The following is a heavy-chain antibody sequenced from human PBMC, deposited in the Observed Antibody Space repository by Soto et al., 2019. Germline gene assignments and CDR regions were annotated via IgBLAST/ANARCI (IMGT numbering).Heavy chain of an antibody. CDR2: IYWDDDK. CDR3: AHVVITFGGVVADDAFDV. V-gene: IGHV2-5*02. D-gene: IGHD3-16*02. CDR1: GFSLTTRGVG. Sequence: GSGPTLVNPTETLTLTCTFSGFSLTTRGVGVGWIRQPPGKALEWLAVIYWDDDKRYSPSLKTRLILTKDTSKNQVVLTMTNTDSVDTATYFCAHVVITFGGVVADDAFDVWGQGTMVTVSS. J-gene: IGHJ3*01.